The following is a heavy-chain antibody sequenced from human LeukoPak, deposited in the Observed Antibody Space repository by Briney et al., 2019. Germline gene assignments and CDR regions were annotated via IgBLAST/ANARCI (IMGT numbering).Heavy chain of an antibody. CDR3: ARTRGPYYDFWSGYFDY. CDR2: IKKDGSEK. J-gene: IGHJ4*02. CDR1: GFTFSSYW. V-gene: IGHV3-7*01. Sequence: GGSQSLSCAASGFTFSSYWMSWVRQAPRKGVEWVANIKKDGSEKYYVDSVKGRFTISRDNAKNSLYLQMNSLRAEDTAVYYCARTRGPYYDFWSGYFDYWGQGTLVTVSS. D-gene: IGHD3-3*01.